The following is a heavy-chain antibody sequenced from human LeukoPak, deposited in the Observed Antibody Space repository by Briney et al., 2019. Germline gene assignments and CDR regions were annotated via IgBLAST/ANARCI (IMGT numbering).Heavy chain of an antibody. CDR2: ISSSGSTI. D-gene: IGHD6-19*01. V-gene: IGHV3-11*01. Sequence: GGSLRLSCAASGFTFCDFYMSWLRQAPGKGLEWVSYISSSGSTIYYADSVKGRFTISRDNAKNSLYLQMNSLRAEDTAVYYCARGGESSGWYGRDFDYWGQGTLVTVSS. J-gene: IGHJ4*02. CDR1: GFTFCDFY. CDR3: ARGGESSGWYGRDFDY.